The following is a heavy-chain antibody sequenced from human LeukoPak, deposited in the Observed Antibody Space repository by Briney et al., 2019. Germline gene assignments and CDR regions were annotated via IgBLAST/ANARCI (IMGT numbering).Heavy chain of an antibody. CDR1: GGTFSSYA. D-gene: IGHD5-18*01. Sequence: SVKVSCKASGGTFSSYAISWVRQAPGQGLEWMGRIIPIFGTANYAQKFQGRVTITTDESTSTAYMELSSLRSEDTAVYYCARITAMVTYGAFDIWGQGTMVTVSP. J-gene: IGHJ3*02. CDR3: ARITAMVTYGAFDI. CDR2: IIPIFGTA. V-gene: IGHV1-69*05.